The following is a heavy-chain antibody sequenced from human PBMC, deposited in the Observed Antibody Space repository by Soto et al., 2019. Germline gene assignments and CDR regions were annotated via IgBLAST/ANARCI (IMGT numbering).Heavy chain of an antibody. D-gene: IGHD3-16*01. CDR1: GGSSSSSTYS. CDR3: ARQGSNSSRRLSWFDP. Sequence: PSETLSLTCTASGGSSSSSTYSWGWIRQPPGKGLEWIGSMHYSGATYYNPSLKSRVSISVDTPKSQFSLKLTFVTAADTAVYFCARQGSNSSRRLSWFDPWGQGTLVTVSS. J-gene: IGHJ5*02. CDR2: MHYSGAT. V-gene: IGHV4-39*01.